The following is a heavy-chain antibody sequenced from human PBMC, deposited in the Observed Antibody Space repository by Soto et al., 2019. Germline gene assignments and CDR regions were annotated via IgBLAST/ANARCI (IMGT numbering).Heavy chain of an antibody. CDR3: ARDPCPGYSSGCHKLHDY. V-gene: IGHV3-20*04. CDR2: INWNGGST. J-gene: IGHJ4*02. Sequence: GGSLRLSCAASGFTFDDYGMSWVRQAPGKGLEWVSGINWNGGSTGYADSVKGRFTISRDNAKNSLYLQMNSLRAEDTALYYCARDPCPGYSSGCHKLHDYWGQGTLVTVSS. CDR1: GFTFDDYG. D-gene: IGHD6-19*01.